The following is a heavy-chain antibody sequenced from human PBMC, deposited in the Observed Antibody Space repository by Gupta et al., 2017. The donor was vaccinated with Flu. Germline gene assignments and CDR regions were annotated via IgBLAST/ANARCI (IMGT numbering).Heavy chain of an antibody. CDR2: INPSGGTT. J-gene: IGHJ6*02. Sequence: INPSGGTTNYAEKVLGRVTLTRDTSTNTVYMELSSLRSEDTAVYFCARDRERQVLGVDGSQRGVNPWGGMDVWGQGTTVTVSS. CDR3: ARDRERQVLGVDGSQRGVNPWGGMDV. D-gene: IGHD2-15*01. V-gene: IGHV1-46*03.